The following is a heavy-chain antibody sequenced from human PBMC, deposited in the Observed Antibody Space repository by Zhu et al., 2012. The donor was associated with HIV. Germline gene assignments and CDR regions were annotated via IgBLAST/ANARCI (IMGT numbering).Heavy chain of an antibody. V-gene: IGHV1-2*02. CDR3: ARDSNGGWRDGYNYVDY. J-gene: IGHJ4*02. D-gene: IGHD5-24*01. CDR1: GYTFTGYY. Sequence: QVQLVQSGAEVKKPGASVKVSCKASGYTFTGYYMHWVRQAPGQGLEWMGWINPNSGGTNYAQKFQGRVTMTRDTSISTAYMELSRLRSDDTAVYYCARDSNGGWRDGYNYVDYWGQGTLVTVSS. CDR2: INPNSGGT.